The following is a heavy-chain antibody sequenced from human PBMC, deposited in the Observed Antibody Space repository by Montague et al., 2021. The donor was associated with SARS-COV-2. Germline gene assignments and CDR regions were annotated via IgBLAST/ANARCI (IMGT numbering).Heavy chain of an antibody. CDR3: TRYYCSSTSCPSRGMDV. D-gene: IGHD2-2*01. CDR2: ISYDGSNK. V-gene: IGHV3-30*04. Sequence: SLRLSCATSGFTFSSYAMHWVRQAPGKGLEWVAVISYDGSNKYYADSVKGRFTISRDNSKNTLHLQMNSLRAEDTAVYHCTRYYCSSTSCPSRGMDVWGQGTTVTVSS. CDR1: GFTFSSYA. J-gene: IGHJ6*02.